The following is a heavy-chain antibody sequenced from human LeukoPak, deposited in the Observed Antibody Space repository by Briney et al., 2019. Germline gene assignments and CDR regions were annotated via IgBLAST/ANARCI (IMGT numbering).Heavy chain of an antibody. V-gene: IGHV4-30-4*01. J-gene: IGHJ5*02. Sequence: SETLSLTCTVSGGSISSGDYYWSWIRQPPGKGLEWIGYIYYSGSTYYNSSLKSRVTISVDTSKNQFSLKLSSVTAADTAVYYCARYHYYSNWFDPWGQGTLVTVSS. CDR1: GGSISSGDYY. CDR2: IYYSGST. D-gene: IGHD4-11*01. CDR3: ARYHYYSNWFDP.